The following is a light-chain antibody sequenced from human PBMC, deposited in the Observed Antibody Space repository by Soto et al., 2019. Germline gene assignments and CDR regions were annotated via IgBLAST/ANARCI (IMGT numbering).Light chain of an antibody. J-gene: IGKJ4*01. Sequence: EIVLSQSPATLSLSPGDRATLSCRASQSVTSSLAWFQQKPGQAPRFLIYDVSRRATAIPARFSGSGSGTDFTLTISSLEPEDFAVYYCQQRTSWPTFGGGTKVEIK. CDR3: QQRTSWPT. CDR2: DVS. CDR1: QSVTSS. V-gene: IGKV3-11*01.